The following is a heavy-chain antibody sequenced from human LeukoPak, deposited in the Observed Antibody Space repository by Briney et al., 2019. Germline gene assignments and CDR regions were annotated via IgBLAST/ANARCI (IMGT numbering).Heavy chain of an antibody. J-gene: IGHJ4*02. V-gene: IGHV3-33*01. D-gene: IGHD3-3*01. CDR3: ASPARRITIFGVPFDY. CDR1: GFTFSSYG. CDR2: IWYDGSNK. Sequence: PGGSLRLSCAASGFTFSSYGMHWVRQAPGKGLEWVAVIWYDGSNKYYADSVKGRFTISRDNSKNTLYLQMNTLRPEDTAVYYCASPARRITIFGVPFDYWGQGTLVTVS.